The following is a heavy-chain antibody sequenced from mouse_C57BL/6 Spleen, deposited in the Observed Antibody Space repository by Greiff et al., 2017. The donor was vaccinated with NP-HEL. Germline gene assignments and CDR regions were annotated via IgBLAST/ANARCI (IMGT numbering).Heavy chain of an antibody. CDR3: VRHGLYDYAFAY. D-gene: IGHD2-4*01. Sequence: GGLVQPKGSLKLSCAASGFSFNTYAMNWVRQAPGKGLEWVARIRSKSNNYATYYADSVKDRFTISRDDSESMLYLQMNNLKTEDTAMYYCVRHGLYDYAFAYWGQGTLVTVSA. J-gene: IGHJ3*01. CDR2: IRSKSNNYAT. V-gene: IGHV10-1*01. CDR1: GFSFNTYA.